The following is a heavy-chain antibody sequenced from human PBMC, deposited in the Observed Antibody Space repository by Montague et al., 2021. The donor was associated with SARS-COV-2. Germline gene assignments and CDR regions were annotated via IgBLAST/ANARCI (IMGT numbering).Heavy chain of an antibody. D-gene: IGHD6-13*01. CDR2: TYYRSKWYR. Sequence: CAISGDSVSSNSAARNWIRQSPSRGPEWLGRTYYRSKWYRDYALSVRSRLTVNPDTSENQFSLQLNSVTPDDTAVYYCARSGYGGGTTWFYFDSWGPGTLITVSS. CDR3: ARSGYGGGTTWFYFDS. CDR1: GDSVSSNSAA. J-gene: IGHJ4*02. V-gene: IGHV6-1*01.